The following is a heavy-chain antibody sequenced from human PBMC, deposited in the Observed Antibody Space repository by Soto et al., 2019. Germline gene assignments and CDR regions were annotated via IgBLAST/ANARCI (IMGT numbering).Heavy chain of an antibody. CDR3: GSLFEF. J-gene: IGHJ4*02. Sequence: EVHLVESGGGLAQPGGSLRLSCAASGFTFRYYWLHWVRLVTGRGPVWVSGINNDGSDTFYADLVEGRFTISRDNAKNPVYLLMDSLRAEDTAVYYCGSLFEFWGQGTLVTVPS. CDR2: INNDGSDT. V-gene: IGHV3-74*01. CDR1: GFTFRYYW.